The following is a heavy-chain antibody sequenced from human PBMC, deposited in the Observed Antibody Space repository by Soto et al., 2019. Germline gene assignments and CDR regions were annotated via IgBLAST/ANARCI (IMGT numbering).Heavy chain of an antibody. CDR2: IYSGGST. D-gene: IGHD3-10*01. CDR3: ARGKYYYLFDI. Sequence: EVQLVVSGGGLIQPGGSLRLSCAASGFTVSSNYMNWVRQDPGKGLEWVSIIYSGGSTYYPDSVKGRFTISRDNSKNTLYLQMNSLRAEDTAVYYCARGKYYYLFDIWGQGTMVTVSS. CDR1: GFTVSSNY. V-gene: IGHV3-53*01. J-gene: IGHJ3*02.